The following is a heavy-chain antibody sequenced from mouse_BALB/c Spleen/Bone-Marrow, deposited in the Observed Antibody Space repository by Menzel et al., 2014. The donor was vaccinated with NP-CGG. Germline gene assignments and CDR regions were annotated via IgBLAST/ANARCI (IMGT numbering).Heavy chain of an antibody. Sequence: EAQGVESGAELVKPGASVKLSCTASGFNIKDTCMHWVKQRPEQGLEWIGRIDPANGNTKDDPKFQGKATITADTSSNTAYLQLSSLTSEDTAVYYCARYRLGTSFDYWGQGTPLTVSS. D-gene: IGHD1-2*01. CDR2: IDPANGNT. J-gene: IGHJ2*01. CDR3: ARYRLGTSFDY. V-gene: IGHV14-3*02. CDR1: GFNIKDTC.